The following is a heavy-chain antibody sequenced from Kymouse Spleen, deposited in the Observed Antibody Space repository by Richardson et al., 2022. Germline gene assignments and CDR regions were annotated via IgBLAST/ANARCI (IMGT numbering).Heavy chain of an antibody. CDR1: GFTFDDYA. CDR2: ISWNSGSI. Sequence: EVQLVESGGGLVQPGRSLRLSCAASGFTFDDYAMHWVRQAPGKGLEWVSGISWNSGSIGYADSVKGRFTISRDNAKNSLYLQMNSLRAEDTALYYCAKDKTTGTTGFDYWGQGTLVTVSS. D-gene: IGHD1-1*01. CDR3: AKDKTTGTTGFDY. V-gene: IGHV3-9*01. J-gene: IGHJ4*02.